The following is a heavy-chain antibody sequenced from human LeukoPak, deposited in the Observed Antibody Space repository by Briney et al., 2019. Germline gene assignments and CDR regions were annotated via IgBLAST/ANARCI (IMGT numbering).Heavy chain of an antibody. CDR3: ARGDDFHC. J-gene: IGHJ4*02. CDR2: IYSGGST. CDR1: GFTFRSNY. Sequence: GGSLRLSCAASGFTFRSNYMSWVRPAPGKGLDWVSIIYSGGSTNYADSVKGRFTISRDISKNMLYLQMDSLRPEDTGVYYCARGDDFHCWGQGTLVTVSS. D-gene: IGHD3-3*01. V-gene: IGHV3-66*02.